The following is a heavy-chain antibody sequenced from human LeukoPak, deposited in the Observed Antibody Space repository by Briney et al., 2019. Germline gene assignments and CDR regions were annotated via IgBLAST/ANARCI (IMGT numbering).Heavy chain of an antibody. V-gene: IGHV3-11*01. CDR3: ARDRYYYDSSGYYPFEY. D-gene: IGHD3-22*01. CDR2: ISSSGSTI. Sequence: GGSLRLSSAASGFTFSDYYMSWIREAPGKGLEWVSYISSSGSTIYYADSVKGRFTISRDNAKNSLYLQMNSLRAEDTAVYYCARDRYYYDSSGYYPFEYWGQGTLVTVSS. J-gene: IGHJ4*02. CDR1: GFTFSDYY.